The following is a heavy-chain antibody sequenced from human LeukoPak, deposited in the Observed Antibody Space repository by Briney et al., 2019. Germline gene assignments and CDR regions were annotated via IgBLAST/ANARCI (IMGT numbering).Heavy chain of an antibody. Sequence: SQTLSLTCTVSGGSISSGGYYWSWIRQHPGKGLEWIGYIYYSGSTYYNPSLKSRVTISVDASKNQFSLKLSSVTAADTAVYNCARLAVPPDELGFDPWGQGTLVTVSS. CDR2: IYYSGST. J-gene: IGHJ5*02. D-gene: IGHD1-1*01. CDR3: ARLAVPPDELGFDP. V-gene: IGHV4-31*03. CDR1: GGSISSGGYY.